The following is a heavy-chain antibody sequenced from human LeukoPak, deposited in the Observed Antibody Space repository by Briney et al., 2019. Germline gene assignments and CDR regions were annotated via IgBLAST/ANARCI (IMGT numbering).Heavy chain of an antibody. Sequence: ASVKVSCKASGYSFTSHDINWVRQATGQGLEWMGWMNPNSGNTGYAQRFQGRVTMTTDTSIKTAYIELSSLRSEDTAVYYCARAGRKYAFDYWGQGTLVTASS. V-gene: IGHV1-8*01. CDR2: MNPNSGNT. CDR3: ARAGRKYAFDY. J-gene: IGHJ4*02. CDR1: GYSFTSHD. D-gene: IGHD3-10*01.